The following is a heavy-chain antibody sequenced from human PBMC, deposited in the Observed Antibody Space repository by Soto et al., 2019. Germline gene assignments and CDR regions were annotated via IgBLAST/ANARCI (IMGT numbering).Heavy chain of an antibody. CDR2: ISYDGSNK. D-gene: IGHD3-10*02. CDR3: ARAVVNNVRGSYYYYGMDV. V-gene: IGHV3-30-3*01. Sequence: PGGSLRLSCAASGFTFSSYAMHWVRQAPGKGLEWVAVISYDGSNKYYADSVKGRFTISRDNSKNTLYLQMNSLRAEDTAVYYCARAVVNNVRGSYYYYGMDVWGQGTTVTVS. CDR1: GFTFSSYA. J-gene: IGHJ6*02.